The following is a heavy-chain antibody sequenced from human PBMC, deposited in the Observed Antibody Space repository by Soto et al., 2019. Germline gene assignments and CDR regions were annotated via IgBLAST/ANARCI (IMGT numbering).Heavy chain of an antibody. D-gene: IGHD3-10*01. CDR2: IYYSGST. Sequence: QVQLQESGPGLVKPSETLSLTCTVSGGSVSSGSYYWSWIRQPPGKGLEWIGYIYYSGSTNYNPSLKSRVTMSVDTSKDQFSLKMTSMTAADTAVYYCARDPGDLKKAFDLWGQGTMVTVSS. J-gene: IGHJ3*01. CDR3: ARDPGDLKKAFDL. CDR1: GGSVSSGSYY. V-gene: IGHV4-61*01.